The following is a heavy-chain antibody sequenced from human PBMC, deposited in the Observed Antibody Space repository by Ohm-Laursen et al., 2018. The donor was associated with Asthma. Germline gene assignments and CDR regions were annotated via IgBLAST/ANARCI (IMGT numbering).Heavy chain of an antibody. D-gene: IGHD6-13*01. CDR3: GRVYSSSWDP. J-gene: IGHJ5*02. Sequence: SLSLSCAASGFTFNKSWMSWVRQAPGKGLEWVAHINENGGEKFYVDSVKGRVTISRDNAKNSLYLQMNSLRADDTAVYYCGRVYSSSWDPRGQGTLVTVSS. V-gene: IGHV3-7*05. CDR2: INENGGEK. CDR1: GFTFNKSW.